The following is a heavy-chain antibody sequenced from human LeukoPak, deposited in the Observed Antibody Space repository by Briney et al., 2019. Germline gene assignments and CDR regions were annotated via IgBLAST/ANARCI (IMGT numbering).Heavy chain of an antibody. CDR1: GYSFTSYW. D-gene: IGHD3-22*01. CDR3: ARGTDYYDSSGYPDY. J-gene: IGHJ4*02. Sequence: GESLRISCKGSGYSFTSYWIGWVRQMPGKGLGWVGIIYPGDSDTRYSPSFQGQVTISADKSISTAYLQWSSLKASDTAMYYCARGTDYYDSSGYPDYWGQGTLVTVSS. V-gene: IGHV5-51*01. CDR2: IYPGDSDT.